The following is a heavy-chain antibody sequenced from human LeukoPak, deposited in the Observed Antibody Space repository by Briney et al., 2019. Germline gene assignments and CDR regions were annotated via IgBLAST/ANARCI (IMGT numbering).Heavy chain of an antibody. D-gene: IGHD3-10*01. CDR3: AVDLASGTYDY. J-gene: IGHJ4*02. Sequence: PGGSLRLSCAASGFTFSSYSMNWVRQAPGKGLEWVSSISSSSSYIYYADSVKGRFTISRDNAKNSLYLQMNSLRAEDTAVYYCAVDLASGTYDYWGQGTLVTVSS. CDR1: GFTFSSYS. V-gene: IGHV3-21*01. CDR2: ISSSSSYI.